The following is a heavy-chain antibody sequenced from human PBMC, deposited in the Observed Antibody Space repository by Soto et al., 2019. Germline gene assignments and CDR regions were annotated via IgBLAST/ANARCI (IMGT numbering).Heavy chain of an antibody. V-gene: IGHV3-23*01. CDR3: SKDPNGDHVGAFDS. J-gene: IGHJ3*02. D-gene: IGHD2-8*01. CDR1: AFTFRTYA. CDR2: ISVGGGAS. Sequence: EVQLLESGGGLVQPGGSLRISCAASAFTFRTYAITWVRQAPGKGPEWVSSISVGGGASYHTDSVQGRFTISRDSSKNTIYLQMSSLRPEDTAIYYCSKDPNGDHVGAFDSWGQGTMVTVSS.